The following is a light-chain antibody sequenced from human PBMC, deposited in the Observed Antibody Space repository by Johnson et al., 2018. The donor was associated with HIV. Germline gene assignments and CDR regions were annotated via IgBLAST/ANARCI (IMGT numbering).Light chain of an antibody. V-gene: IGLV1-51*01. CDR2: DSD. Sequence: QSVLTQPPSVSAAPGQKVTISCSGSSSNIGKNHVSWLQQLPGTAPKLLIYDSDKRPSGIPDRFSGSRSGTSATLGITGLQTGDEVDYYCGTWDSSLSAFYVFGTGTKVTVL. CDR1: SSNIGKNH. CDR3: GTWDSSLSAFYV. J-gene: IGLJ1*01.